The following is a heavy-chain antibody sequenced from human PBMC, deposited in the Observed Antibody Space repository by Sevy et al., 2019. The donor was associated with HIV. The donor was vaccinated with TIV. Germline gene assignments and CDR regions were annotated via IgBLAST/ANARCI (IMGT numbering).Heavy chain of an antibody. D-gene: IGHD6-13*01. CDR1: GYTFTSYA. CDR3: ARDRSIAAVIRPPYFDY. Sequence: GASVKVSCKASGYTFTSYAMHWVRQAPGQRLEWMGWINAGNGNTKYSQKFQGRVTITRDTSASTAYMELSSLRSEDTAVYYCARDRSIAAVIRPPYFDYWGQGTLVTVSS. CDR2: INAGNGNT. J-gene: IGHJ4*02. V-gene: IGHV1-3*01.